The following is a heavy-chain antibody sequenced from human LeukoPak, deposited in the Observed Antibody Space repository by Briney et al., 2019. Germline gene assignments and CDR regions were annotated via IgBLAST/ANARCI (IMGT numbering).Heavy chain of an antibody. CDR2: ISTSNSYI. Sequence: GGSLRLSCAASGFTFSSYNMNWVRQAPGKGLEWVSSISTSNSYIYYTDSVKGRFTISRDNAKNSLYLQMNSLRAEDTAIYYCARERPRGGKYCDYWGQGTLVTVSS. CDR3: ARERPRGGKYCDY. CDR1: GFTFSSYN. V-gene: IGHV3-21*01. J-gene: IGHJ4*02. D-gene: IGHD2-15*01.